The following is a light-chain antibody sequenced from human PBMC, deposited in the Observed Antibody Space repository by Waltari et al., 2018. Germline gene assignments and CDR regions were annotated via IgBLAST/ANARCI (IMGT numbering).Light chain of an antibody. CDR2: DVT. V-gene: IGLV2-11*01. CDR3: CSYAGSHTWV. CDR1: SNDGGSYRY. Sequence: QSALTQPRSVSGSPGQSVTLSCTGSSNDGGSYRYVSWFQQYPGKAPKLIIHDVTTRPSGVPDRFSGSKSDNTAYLTISGLQAGDEADYYCCSYAGSHTWVFGGGTTLTVL. J-gene: IGLJ3*02.